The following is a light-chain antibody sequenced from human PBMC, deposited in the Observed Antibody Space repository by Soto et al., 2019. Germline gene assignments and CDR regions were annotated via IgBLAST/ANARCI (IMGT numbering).Light chain of an antibody. CDR2: DVT. Sequence: QSALTQPRSVSGSPGQSVIISCTGTNSDVGAYDYVSWYQQHPGKAPKLIIYDVTKRPSGAPDRFSASKSGNTASLTISGLQAEDEADYYRCSYAGSNTWVFGGGTKVTVL. CDR3: CSYAGSNTWV. J-gene: IGLJ3*02. CDR1: NSDVGAYDY. V-gene: IGLV2-11*01.